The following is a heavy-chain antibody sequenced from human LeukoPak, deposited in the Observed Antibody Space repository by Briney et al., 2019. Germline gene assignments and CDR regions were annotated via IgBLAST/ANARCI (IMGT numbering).Heavy chain of an antibody. V-gene: IGHV4-59*01. CDR2: IYYSGST. J-gene: IGHJ4*02. Sequence: SETLSLTCTVSGGSISSYYWSWIRQPPGKGLEWIGYIYYSGSTNYNPSLKSRVTTSVDTSKNQFSLKLSSVTAADTAAYYCARSHSIIGYGYDSSGYYLYFDYWGQGTLVTVSS. D-gene: IGHD3-22*01. CDR3: ARSHSIIGYGYDSSGYYLYFDY. CDR1: GGSISSYY.